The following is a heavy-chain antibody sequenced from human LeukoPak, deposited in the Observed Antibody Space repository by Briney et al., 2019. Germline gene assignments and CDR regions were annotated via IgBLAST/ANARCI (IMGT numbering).Heavy chain of an antibody. CDR2: IYYSGDT. CDR3: VRHDLIGITGGNFDY. V-gene: IGHV4-39*01. Sequence: SETLSLTCSVSGGSISSSSNYWGWIRQPPGKGLEWIGSIYYSGDTYYNPSLRSRVIISVDTSKNQFSLKLTSVTAADTAVYYCVRHDLIGITGGNFDYWGQGTLVSVSS. J-gene: IGHJ4*02. D-gene: IGHD1-14*01. CDR1: GGSISSSSNY.